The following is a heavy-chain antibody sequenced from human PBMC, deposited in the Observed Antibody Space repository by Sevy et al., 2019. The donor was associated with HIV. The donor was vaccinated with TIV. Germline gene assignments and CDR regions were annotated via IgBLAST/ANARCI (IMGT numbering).Heavy chain of an antibody. J-gene: IGHJ6*02. CDR1: GFTLTNEF. CDR3: ARVGYGRGGTCFSGFYYAMDV. Sequence: GGSLRLSCAVSGFTLTNEFFSWVRQAPGKGLEWVAVVYCGGATYYADSVKGRFTICRDKSQSTLYLQMQSLRAEDTAVYYCARVGYGRGGTCFSGFYYAMDVWGQGTTVTVSS. CDR2: VYCGGAT. V-gene: IGHV3-53*01. D-gene: IGHD2-15*01.